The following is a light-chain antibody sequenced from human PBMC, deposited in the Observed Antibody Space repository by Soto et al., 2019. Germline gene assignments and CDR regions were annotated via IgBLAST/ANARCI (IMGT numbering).Light chain of an antibody. V-gene: IGKV1-39*01. J-gene: IGKJ4*01. Sequence: IQMTQAPSSLSASVGYRATMNCLASQDIMKYLHWYQQKSGEAPKLLIYGASILQGGVPARFIGSGSGTHFTLTISSLQPEDFATYYCQQSFRTPLTFGGGTKVDI. CDR1: QDIMKY. CDR3: QQSFRTPLT. CDR2: GAS.